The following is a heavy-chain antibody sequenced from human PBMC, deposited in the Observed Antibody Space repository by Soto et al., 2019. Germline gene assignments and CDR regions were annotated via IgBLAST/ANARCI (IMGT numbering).Heavy chain of an antibody. Sequence: PGGSLRLSCAASGFSFSEYSMTWVRQAPGKGLQWVSAISVDTATTHYADSVKGRFTISRDNSRDTLYLQMNSLRVEDTAIYYCAKPLQQWLLQGSGVDVWGQGTTVTVSS. CDR1: GFSFSEYS. V-gene: IGHV3-23*01. CDR3: AKPLQQWLLQGSGVDV. CDR2: ISVDTATT. D-gene: IGHD6-19*01. J-gene: IGHJ6*02.